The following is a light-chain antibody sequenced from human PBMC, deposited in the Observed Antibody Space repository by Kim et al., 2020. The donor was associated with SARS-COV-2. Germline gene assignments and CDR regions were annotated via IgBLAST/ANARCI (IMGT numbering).Light chain of an antibody. CDR3: TSYTGRNTLL. Sequence: GQSFTISCTGTSSDVGGYDYVSWHQQHPGRALKLLIYEVNQRPSGVPDRFSGSKSGNTASLTVSGLRAEDESDYYCTSYTGRNTLLFGGGTQLTVL. CDR2: EVN. CDR1: SSDVGGYDY. J-gene: IGLJ3*02. V-gene: IGLV2-8*01.